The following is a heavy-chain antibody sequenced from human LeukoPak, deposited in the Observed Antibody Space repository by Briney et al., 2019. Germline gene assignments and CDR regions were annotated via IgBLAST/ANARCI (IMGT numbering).Heavy chain of an antibody. V-gene: IGHV3-53*01. J-gene: IGHJ4*02. CDR1: ESTVSSNY. CDR3: ARVEVVAVAGKGFYFDY. Sequence: GGSLRLSCAASESTVSSNYMSWVRQAPGKGLEWVSVIYSGGSTYYADSVKGRFTISRDNSKNTPYLQMNSLRAEDTAVYYCARVEVVAVAGKGFYFDYWGQGTLVTVSS. D-gene: IGHD6-19*01. CDR2: IYSGGST.